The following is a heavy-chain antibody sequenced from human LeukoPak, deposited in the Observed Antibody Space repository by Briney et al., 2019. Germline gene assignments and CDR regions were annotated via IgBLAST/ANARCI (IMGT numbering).Heavy chain of an antibody. Sequence: GASVKVSCKASGYTFRGSYIHWVRQAPGQGLEWLGRINPNSGDTNYAQNLHGRVTMTRDTSITTAYMELNSLTSDDTAVYFCARSAEHCNNGVCFTDYYMDVWGKGTTVTVSS. CDR1: GYTFRGSY. CDR3: ARSAEHCNNGVCFTDYYMDV. D-gene: IGHD2-8*01. J-gene: IGHJ6*03. CDR2: INPNSGDT. V-gene: IGHV1-2*06.